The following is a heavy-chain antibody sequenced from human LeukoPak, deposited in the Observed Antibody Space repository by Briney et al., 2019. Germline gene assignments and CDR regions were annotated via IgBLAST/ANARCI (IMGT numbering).Heavy chain of an antibody. CDR2: INHSRST. Sequence: EWIGEINHSRSTNYNPSLKSRVTISVDTSKNQFSLKLSSVTAADTAVYYCARGSPVTTHDYWGQGTLVTVSS. CDR3: ARGSPVTTHDY. J-gene: IGHJ4*02. D-gene: IGHD4-11*01. V-gene: IGHV4-34*01.